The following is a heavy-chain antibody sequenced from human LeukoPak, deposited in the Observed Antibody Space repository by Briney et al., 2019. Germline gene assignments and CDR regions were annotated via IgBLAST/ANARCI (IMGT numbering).Heavy chain of an antibody. Sequence: GGSLRLSCAASGFTFSSYWMSWVRQAPGKGLEWVANIKQDGSEKYYVDSVKGRFTISRDNAKNSLYLQMNSLRAEDTAVYYCARRRYSGSSQHFDYWGLGTLVTVSS. CDR1: GFTFSSYW. V-gene: IGHV3-7*01. J-gene: IGHJ4*02. CDR2: IKQDGSEK. D-gene: IGHD1-26*01. CDR3: ARRRYSGSSQHFDY.